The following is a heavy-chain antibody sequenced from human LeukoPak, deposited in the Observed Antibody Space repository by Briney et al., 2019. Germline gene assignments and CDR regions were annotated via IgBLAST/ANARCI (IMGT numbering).Heavy chain of an antibody. CDR2: INHNGNVN. Sequence: GGSLRLSCAASGFTFSSYWMNWARQAPGKGLEWVASINHNGNVNYYVDSVKGRFTISRDNSKNTLYLQMNSLRAEDTAVYYCAKDGDPDYWGQGTLVTVSS. D-gene: IGHD4-17*01. CDR1: GFTFSSYW. V-gene: IGHV3-7*01. J-gene: IGHJ4*02. CDR3: AKDGDPDY.